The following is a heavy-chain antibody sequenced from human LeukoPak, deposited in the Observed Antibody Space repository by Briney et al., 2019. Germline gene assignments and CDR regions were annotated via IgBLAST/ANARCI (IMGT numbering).Heavy chain of an antibody. D-gene: IGHD1-26*01. V-gene: IGHV3-66*01. CDR1: GFTVNSNY. J-gene: IGHJ6*02. CDR3: ATRGAPGYYYGMDV. CDR2: ISTSGTT. Sequence: PGGSLRLSCAASGFTVNSNYMSWVRQAPGKGLEWVSIISTSGTTSYADSVKGRFTSSRDNSRNTLYLQMNSLRAEDTAVYCCATRGAPGYYYGMDVWGQGTTVTVSS.